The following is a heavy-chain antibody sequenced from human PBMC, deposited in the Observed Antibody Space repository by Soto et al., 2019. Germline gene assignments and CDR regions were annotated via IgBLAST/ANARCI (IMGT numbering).Heavy chain of an antibody. D-gene: IGHD2-2*01. CDR1: GGSFSGYY. Sequence: SETLSLTCAVYGGSFSGYYWSWIRQPPGKGLEWIGEINHSGSTNYNPPLKSRVTISVDTSKNQFSLKLSSVTAADTAVYYCSRGWGCSSTSCYKYYYYGMDVWGQGTTVTVSS. CDR2: INHSGST. CDR3: SRGWGCSSTSCYKYYYYGMDV. V-gene: IGHV4-34*01. J-gene: IGHJ6*02.